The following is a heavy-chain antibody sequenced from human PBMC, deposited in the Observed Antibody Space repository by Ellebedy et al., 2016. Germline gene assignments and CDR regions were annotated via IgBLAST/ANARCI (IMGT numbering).Heavy chain of an antibody. Sequence: SETLSLXCAVYGGSFSGYYWSWIRQPPGKGLEWIGEINHSGSTNYNPSLKSRVTISVDTSKNQFSLKLSSVTAADTAVYYCARGFGYGDYVNYGMDVWGQGTTVTVSS. CDR1: GGSFSGYY. CDR2: INHSGST. D-gene: IGHD4-17*01. CDR3: ARGFGYGDYVNYGMDV. J-gene: IGHJ6*02. V-gene: IGHV4-34*01.